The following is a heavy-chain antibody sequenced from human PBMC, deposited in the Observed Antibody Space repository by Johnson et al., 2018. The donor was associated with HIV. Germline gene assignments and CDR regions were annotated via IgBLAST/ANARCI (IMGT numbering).Heavy chain of an antibody. CDR3: ARDSEWELGQEGAFDI. D-gene: IGHD1-26*01. CDR2: ISYDGSNN. J-gene: IGHJ3*02. V-gene: IGHV3-30-3*01. Sequence: QVQLVESGGGLVKPGGSLRLSCAASGFTFDDYAMHWVRQAPGKGLEWVAVISYDGSNNYYADSVKGRFTISRDNSKNTLYLQMNSLRAEDTAVYYCARDSEWELGQEGAFDIWGQGTMVTVSS. CDR1: GFTFDDYA.